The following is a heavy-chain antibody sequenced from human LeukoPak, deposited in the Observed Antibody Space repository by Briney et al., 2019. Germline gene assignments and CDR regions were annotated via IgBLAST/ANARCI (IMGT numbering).Heavy chain of an antibody. CDR1: GFTFSSYA. CDR3: AKDLDDYIWGSYYPYLDY. D-gene: IGHD3-16*01. V-gene: IGHV3-23*01. CDR2: ISGSGGST. Sequence: SGGSLRLSCAASGFTFSSYAMSWVRQAPGKGLEWVSAISGSGGSTYYADSVKGRFTISRDNSKNTLYLQMNSLRAEDTAVYYCAKDLDDYIWGSYYPYLDYWGQGTLVTVSS. J-gene: IGHJ4*02.